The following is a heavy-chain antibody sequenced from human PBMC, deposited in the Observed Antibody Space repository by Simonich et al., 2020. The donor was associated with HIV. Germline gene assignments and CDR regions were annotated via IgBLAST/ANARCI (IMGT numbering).Heavy chain of an antibody. CDR2: INHSGRT. J-gene: IGHJ4*02. V-gene: IGHV4-34*01. Sequence: QVQLQQWGAGLLKPSETLSLPCAVYGGSFSGYYWSWIRQPPGKGLEWIGEINHSGRTNYTPYIKRRVTISVDTSKNQFSLKLRSVTAADTAVYYCARRHPTTVTTPYFDYWGQGTLVTVSS. CDR1: GGSFSGYY. D-gene: IGHD4-17*01. CDR3: ARRHPTTVTTPYFDY.